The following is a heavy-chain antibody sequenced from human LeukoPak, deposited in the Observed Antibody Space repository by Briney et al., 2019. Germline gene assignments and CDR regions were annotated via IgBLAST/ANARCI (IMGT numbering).Heavy chain of an antibody. Sequence: SETLSLTCTVSGGSISSYYWSWIRQPAGKGLEWIGRIYTGGSTNYNPSLKSRVTMSVDTSKNQFSLKLSSVTAADTAVYYCAREGDSSGYYESTFDYWGQGTLVTVSS. D-gene: IGHD3-22*01. CDR2: IYTGGST. V-gene: IGHV4-4*07. CDR1: GGSISSYY. J-gene: IGHJ4*02. CDR3: AREGDSSGYYESTFDY.